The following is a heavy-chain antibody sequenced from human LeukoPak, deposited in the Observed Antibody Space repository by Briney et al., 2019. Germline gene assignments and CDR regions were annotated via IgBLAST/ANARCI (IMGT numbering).Heavy chain of an antibody. CDR2: ISSSSSYI. CDR1: GFTFSSYS. V-gene: IGHV3-21*01. J-gene: IGHJ4*02. CDR3: ARDREGGIAVAGEPFDY. Sequence: GGSLRLSCAASGFTFSSYSMNWVRQAPGKGLEWVSSISSSSSYIYYADSVKGRFTISRDNAKNSLYLQMNSLRAEGTAVYYCARDREGGIAVAGEPFDYWGQGTLVTVSS. D-gene: IGHD6-19*01.